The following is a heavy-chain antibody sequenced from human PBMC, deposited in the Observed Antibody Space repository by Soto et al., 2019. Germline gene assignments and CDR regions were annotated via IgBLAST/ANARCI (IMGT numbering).Heavy chain of an antibody. J-gene: IGHJ5*02. CDR2: IIPIFGTA. CDR1: GGTFSSYA. V-gene: IGHV1-69*01. CDR3: ARGGDRSGYYPPNWFDP. Sequence: QVQLVQSGAEVKKPGSSVKVSCKASGGTFSSYAISWVRQAPGQGLEWMGGIIPIFGTANYAQKFQGRVTITADESTGTAYMELSSLSSEDTAVYYCARGGDRSGYYPPNWFDPCGQGTLVTVSS. D-gene: IGHD3-22*01.